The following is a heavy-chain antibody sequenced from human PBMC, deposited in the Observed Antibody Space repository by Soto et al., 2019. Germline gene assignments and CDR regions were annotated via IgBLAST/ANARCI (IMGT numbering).Heavy chain of an antibody. J-gene: IGHJ6*02. Sequence: RGESLKISCKGSGYTFSDYWIAWVRRMPGKGLEWIGIIYPEDLETKYSPSFRGQVTISADRSISTAYLQWRSLKASDTAIYYCARQRSPHYYYSGMDVWGQGTTVTVSS. CDR3: ARQRSPHYYYSGMDV. V-gene: IGHV5-51*01. CDR1: GYTFSDYW. CDR2: IYPEDLET.